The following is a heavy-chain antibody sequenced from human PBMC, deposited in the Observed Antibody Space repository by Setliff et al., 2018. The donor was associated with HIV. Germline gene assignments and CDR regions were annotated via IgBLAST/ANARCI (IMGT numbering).Heavy chain of an antibody. CDR2: INHSGGT. J-gene: IGHJ6*02. CDR1: GGSFSGYY. Sequence: PSETLSLTCAVYGGSFSGYYWSWIRQPPGKGLEWIGEINHSGGTNYNPSLKSRVTISVDTSKNLFSLKVNSVTAADTAVYYCARHDITLVRGLVWGQGTTVTVSS. CDR3: ARHDITLVRGLV. V-gene: IGHV4-34*01. D-gene: IGHD3-10*01.